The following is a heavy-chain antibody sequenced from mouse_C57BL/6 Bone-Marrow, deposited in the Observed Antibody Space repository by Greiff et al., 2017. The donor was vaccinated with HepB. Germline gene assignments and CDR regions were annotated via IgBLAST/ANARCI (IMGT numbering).Heavy chain of an antibody. CDR1: GFTFSDYY. V-gene: IGHV5-12*01. Sequence: EVQLVESGGGLVQPGGSLKLSCAASGFTFSDYYMYWVRQTPEKRLEWVAYISNGGGSTYYPDTVKGRFTISRDNAKNTLYLQMSRLKSEDTAMYYCARHGGPAFAYWGQGTLVTVSA. CDR3: ARHGGPAFAY. D-gene: IGHD1-1*02. CDR2: ISNGGGST. J-gene: IGHJ3*01.